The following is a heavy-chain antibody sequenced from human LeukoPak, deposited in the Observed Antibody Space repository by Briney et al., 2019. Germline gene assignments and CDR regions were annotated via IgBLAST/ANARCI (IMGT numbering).Heavy chain of an antibody. J-gene: IGHJ4*02. Sequence: SETLSLTCTVSGGSISSYYWSWIRQPPGKGLEWIGYIYYSGSTNYNPSLKSRVTISVDTSKNQFSLKLSSVTAADTAVYYCARDWLMVRGVRQGFDYWGQGTLVTVSS. V-gene: IGHV4-59*12. CDR3: ARDWLMVRGVRQGFDY. CDR2: IYYSGST. CDR1: GGSISSYY. D-gene: IGHD3-10*01.